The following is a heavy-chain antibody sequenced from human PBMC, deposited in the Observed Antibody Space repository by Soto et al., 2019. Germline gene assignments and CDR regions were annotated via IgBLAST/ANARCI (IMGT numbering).Heavy chain of an antibody. D-gene: IGHD1-1*01. Sequence: SETLSLTCAVYGGSFSGYYWSWIRQPPGKGLEWIGEINHSGSTNYNPSLKSRVTISVDTSKNQFSLKLSSVTAADTAVYYCGRGRDGERTPDGYFDYWGQGTLVTVSS. J-gene: IGHJ4*02. CDR3: GRGRDGERTPDGYFDY. CDR2: INHSGST. V-gene: IGHV4-34*01. CDR1: GGSFSGYY.